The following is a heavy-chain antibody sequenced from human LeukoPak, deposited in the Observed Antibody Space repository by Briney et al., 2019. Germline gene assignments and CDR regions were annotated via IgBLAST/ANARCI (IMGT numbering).Heavy chain of an antibody. CDR2: ISYDGSNK. CDR3: ARAISSGDFDY. CDR1: GFTFSSYA. J-gene: IGHJ4*02. V-gene: IGHV3-30*04. D-gene: IGHD6-19*01. Sequence: GGSLRLSCAASGFTFSSYAMHWVRQAPGKGLEWVAVISYDGSNKYYADSVKGRFTISRDNSKNTLYLQMNSLRAEDTAVYYCARAISSGDFDYWGQGTLVTVSS.